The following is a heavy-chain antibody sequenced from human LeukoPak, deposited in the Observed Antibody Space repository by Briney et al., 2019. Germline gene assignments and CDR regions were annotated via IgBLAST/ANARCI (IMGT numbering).Heavy chain of an antibody. CDR1: GFIVSSNY. D-gene: IGHD5-12*01. CDR2: IYSGGST. J-gene: IGHJ4*02. CDR3: AREQKDGMVATC. Sequence: PGGSLRLSCAASGFIVSSNYMSWVRQAPGKGLEWVSVIYSGGSTYYADSVKGRFTISRDNAKNSLYLQMNSLRAEDTAVYYCAREQKDGMVATCWGQGTLVTVSS. V-gene: IGHV3-53*01.